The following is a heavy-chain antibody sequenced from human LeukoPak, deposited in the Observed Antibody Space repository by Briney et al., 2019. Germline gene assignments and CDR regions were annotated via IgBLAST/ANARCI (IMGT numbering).Heavy chain of an antibody. D-gene: IGHD3-22*01. CDR3: ARDRGDSSGYYLNWFDP. CDR2: ISAYNGNT. CDR1: GYTFTIYG. J-gene: IGHJ5*02. V-gene: IGHV1-18*01. Sequence: ASVKVSCKSSGYTFTIYGISWVRQAPGQGLEWMGWISAYNGNTNYAQKLQGRVTMTTDTSTSTDYMELRSLRSDDTAVYYCARDRGDSSGYYLNWFDPWGQGTLVTVSS.